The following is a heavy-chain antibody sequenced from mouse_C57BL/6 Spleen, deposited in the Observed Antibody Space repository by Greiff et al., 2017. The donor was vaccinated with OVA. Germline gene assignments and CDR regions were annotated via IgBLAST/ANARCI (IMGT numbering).Heavy chain of an antibody. CDR2: IYPGDGDT. V-gene: IGHV1-80*01. CDR1: GYAFSSYW. Sequence: QVQLQQSGAELVKPGASVKISCKASGYAFSSYWMNWVKQRPGKGLEWIGQIYPGDGDTNYNGKFKGKATLTADKSSSTAYMQLSSLTSEDSAVYFCARNPSIYYDYDVAWFAYWGQGTLVTVSA. CDR3: ARNPSIYYDYDVAWFAY. J-gene: IGHJ3*01. D-gene: IGHD2-4*01.